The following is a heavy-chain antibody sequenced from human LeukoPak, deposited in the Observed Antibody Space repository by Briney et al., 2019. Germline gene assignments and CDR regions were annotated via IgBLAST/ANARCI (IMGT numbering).Heavy chain of an antibody. Sequence: GRSLRLSCAASGFTFSSYGMHWVRQAPGKGLEWVAVISYDGSNKYYADSVKGRFTISRDNSKNTLYLQMNSLRAEDTAVYYCAKGIDGYSSSWYLGYWGQGTLVTVSS. V-gene: IGHV3-30*18. D-gene: IGHD6-13*01. CDR3: AKGIDGYSSSWYLGY. CDR2: ISYDGSNK. CDR1: GFTFSSYG. J-gene: IGHJ4*02.